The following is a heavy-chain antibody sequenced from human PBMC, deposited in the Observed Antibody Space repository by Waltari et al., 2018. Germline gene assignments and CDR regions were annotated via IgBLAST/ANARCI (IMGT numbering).Heavy chain of an antibody. CDR3: ARGDGLYYDILTGYYD. Sequence: EVQLVESGGGLVQPGGSLRLSCAASGFTFSSYEMNWVGKAPGKGLEWVSYISSSGSTIYYADSVNGRFTISRDNAKNSLYLQMNSLRAEDTAVYYCARGDGLYYDILTGYYDWGQGTLVTVSS. D-gene: IGHD3-9*01. J-gene: IGHJ4*02. CDR2: ISSSGSTI. CDR1: GFTFSSYE. V-gene: IGHV3-48*03.